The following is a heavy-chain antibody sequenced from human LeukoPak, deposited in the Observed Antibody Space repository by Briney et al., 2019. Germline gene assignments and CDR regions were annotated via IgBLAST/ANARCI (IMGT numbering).Heavy chain of an antibody. CDR2: IYYSGST. Sequence: SETLSLTCTVSGGPISSYYWSWIRQPPGKGLEWIGYIYYSGSTNYNPSLKSRVTISVDTSKNQFSLKLSSVTAADTAVYYCARRYGSSWYSYYFDYWGQGTLVTVSS. D-gene: IGHD6-13*01. CDR1: GGPISSYY. CDR3: ARRYGSSWYSYYFDY. J-gene: IGHJ4*02. V-gene: IGHV4-59*08.